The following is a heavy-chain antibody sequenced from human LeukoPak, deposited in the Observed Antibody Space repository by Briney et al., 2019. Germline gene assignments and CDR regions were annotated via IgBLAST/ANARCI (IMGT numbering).Heavy chain of an antibody. CDR3: ARDWVAGVPFDAFDF. V-gene: IGHV3-7*03. CDR1: GFTLSSYW. D-gene: IGHD3-10*01. CDR2: IKEDGSEK. J-gene: IGHJ3*01. Sequence: GGSLRLSCAASGFTLSSYWMSWVRQAPGKGLEWVANIKEDGSEKYYVDSVKGRFTISRDNAQNSVYLHMNSLTAEDTALYYCARDWVAGVPFDAFDFWGQGTMVSVSS.